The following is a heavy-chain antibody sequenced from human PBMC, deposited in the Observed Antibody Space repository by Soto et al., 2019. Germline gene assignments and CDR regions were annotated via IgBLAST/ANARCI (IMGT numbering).Heavy chain of an antibody. Sequence: PGGSLRLSCAASGFTFSSYAMHWVRQAPGKGLEWVAVISYDGSNKYYADSVKGRFTISRDNSKNTLYLQMNSLRAEDTAVYYCARDTAATTYPYYYGMDVWGQGTTVTVSS. CDR3: ARDTAATTYPYYYGMDV. CDR2: ISYDGSNK. D-gene: IGHD2-2*01. CDR1: GFTFSSYA. J-gene: IGHJ6*02. V-gene: IGHV3-30-3*01.